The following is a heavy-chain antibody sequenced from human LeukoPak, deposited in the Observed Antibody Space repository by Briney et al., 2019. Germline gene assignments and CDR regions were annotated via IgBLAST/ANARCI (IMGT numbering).Heavy chain of an antibody. CDR1: GFTFSPYW. Sequence: PGGSLRLSCAASGFTFSPYWMKWVRQAPGKGLEWVSRISSDGTVTSYADSVKGRFTVSRDNAKNTLHLHMNSLRAEGTAVYFCVREYGSSCYSWGQGALVTVSP. CDR2: ISSDGTVT. J-gene: IGHJ4*02. D-gene: IGHD6-13*01. CDR3: VREYGSSCYS. V-gene: IGHV3-74*01.